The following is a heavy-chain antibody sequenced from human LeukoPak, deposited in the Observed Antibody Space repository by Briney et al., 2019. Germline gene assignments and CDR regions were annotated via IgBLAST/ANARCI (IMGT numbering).Heavy chain of an antibody. D-gene: IGHD6-19*01. CDR1: GFPFSSYA. CDR2: IFGSGFTT. Sequence: GGSLRLSCAASGFPFSSYAMGWVRQAPGKGLEWVSSIFGSGFTTYYADSVKGRFTISRDNSKNTLYLQLNSLRAEDTALYYCVKGNSSGWYWGQGTLVTVSS. CDR3: VKGNSSGWY. J-gene: IGHJ4*02. V-gene: IGHV3-23*01.